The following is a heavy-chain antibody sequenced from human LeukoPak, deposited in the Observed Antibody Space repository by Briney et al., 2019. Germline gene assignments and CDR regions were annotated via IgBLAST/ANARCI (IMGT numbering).Heavy chain of an antibody. D-gene: IGHD2/OR15-2a*01. V-gene: IGHV3-23*01. CDR3: AKLSGRAADY. Sequence: GGSLRLSCAASGFTFSSYVMNWVRQAPGKGLEWVSGISDSGGGTYYADSVKGRFTISRDNSKNTLYLQMNSLRAEDTAVYYCAKLSGRAADYWGQGTLVTVSS. J-gene: IGHJ4*02. CDR1: GFTFSSYV. CDR2: ISDSGGGT.